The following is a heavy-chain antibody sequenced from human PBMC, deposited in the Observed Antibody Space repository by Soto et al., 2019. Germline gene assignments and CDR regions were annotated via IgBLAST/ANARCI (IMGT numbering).Heavy chain of an antibody. V-gene: IGHV4-30-4*01. J-gene: IGHJ5*01. Sequence: PSETLSLTCSFSGDSISTVEYFWAWIRQPPGQALEYIGYIYKSATTYYNPSFESRVAISLDTSKRQFSLNVTSVTAADTAVYFCARGRYCLTGRCFPNWFDSWGQGTLVNLS. CDR2: IYKSATT. CDR3: ARGRYCLTGRCFPNWFDS. D-gene: IGHD2-15*01. CDR1: GDSISTVEYF.